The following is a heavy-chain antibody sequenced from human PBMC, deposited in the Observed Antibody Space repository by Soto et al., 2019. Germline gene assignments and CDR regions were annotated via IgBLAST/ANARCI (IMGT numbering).Heavy chain of an antibody. CDR3: ARVIMDV. Sequence: GGSLRLSCAASGFTFSSDSMNWVRQAPGKGLEWVSYISSSSTIYYADSVKGRFTISRDNAKNSLYLQMNSLRDEDTAVYYCARVIMDVWGQGTTVTVSS. CDR2: ISSSSTI. CDR1: GFTFSSDS. J-gene: IGHJ6*02. V-gene: IGHV3-48*02.